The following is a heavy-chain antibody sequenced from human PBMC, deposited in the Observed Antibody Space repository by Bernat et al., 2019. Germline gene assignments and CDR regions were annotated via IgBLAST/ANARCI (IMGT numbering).Heavy chain of an antibody. Sequence: QVQLVESGGGVVQPGRSLTLSCAASGFTLTSYGMHWVRQAPGKGLEWVAVMWYDGSNKYYSDSVKGRFTISRDNSKNTLYLQMNSLRVEDTAVYYCAGLGGGIGWFDPWGQGTLVTVSS. V-gene: IGHV3-33*01. CDR1: GFTLTSYG. CDR3: AGLGGGIGWFDP. CDR2: MWYDGSNK. J-gene: IGHJ5*02. D-gene: IGHD6-13*01.